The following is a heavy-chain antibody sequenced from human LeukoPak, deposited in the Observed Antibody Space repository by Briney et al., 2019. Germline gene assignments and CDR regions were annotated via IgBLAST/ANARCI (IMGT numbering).Heavy chain of an antibody. CDR2: INHSGST. D-gene: IGHD5-18*01. V-gene: IGHV4-34*01. CDR1: GGSFSGYY. J-gene: IGHJ3*02. CDR3: ARPIQLWLRAFDI. Sequence: SETLSLTCAVYGGSFSGYYWSWIRQPPGRGLEWIGEINHSGSTNYNPSLKSRVTISVDTSKNQFSLKLSSVTAADTAVYYCARPIQLWLRAFDIWGQGTMVTVSS.